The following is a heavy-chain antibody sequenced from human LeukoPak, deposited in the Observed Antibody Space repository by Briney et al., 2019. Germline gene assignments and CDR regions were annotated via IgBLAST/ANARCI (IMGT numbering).Heavy chain of an antibody. V-gene: IGHV4-59*12. J-gene: IGHJ5*02. D-gene: IGHD3-22*01. CDR2: IYYSGGT. CDR1: GGSISSYY. CDR3: ARDRYYYDSSGYRWFDP. Sequence: KPSETLSLTCTVSGGSISSYYWSWIRQPPGKGLEWIGYIYYSGGTNYNPSLKSRVTMSVDTSKNQFSLKLSSVTAADTAVYYCARDRYYYDSSGYRWFDPWGQGTLVTVSS.